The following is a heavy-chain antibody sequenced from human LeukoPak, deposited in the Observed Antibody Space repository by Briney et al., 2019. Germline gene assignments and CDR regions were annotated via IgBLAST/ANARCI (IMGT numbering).Heavy chain of an antibody. Sequence: GGSLRLSCVASGFTFSSYWMSWVRQAPGKGLEWVSAISGSGGSTYYADSVKGRFTISRDNSKNTLYLQMNSLRAEDTAVYYCAKTYYYDSSGYTPGYFQHWGQGTLVTVSS. J-gene: IGHJ1*01. CDR3: AKTYYYDSSGYTPGYFQH. V-gene: IGHV3-23*01. D-gene: IGHD3-22*01. CDR2: ISGSGGST. CDR1: GFTFSSYW.